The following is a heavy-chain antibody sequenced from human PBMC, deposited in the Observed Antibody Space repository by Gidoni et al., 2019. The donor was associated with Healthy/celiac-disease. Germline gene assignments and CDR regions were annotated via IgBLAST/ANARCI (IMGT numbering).Heavy chain of an antibody. CDR1: GFTFSSYG. CDR3: ARDKGLYSSGSVDY. Sequence: GESGGGVSQPGRSLRLSCAASGFTFSSYGMHWVRQAPGKGLEWVAVIWYDGSNKYYADSVKGRFTISRDNSKNTLYLQMNSLRAEDTAVYYCARDKGLYSSGSVDYWGQGTLVTVSS. CDR2: IWYDGSNK. J-gene: IGHJ4*02. V-gene: IGHV3-33*01. D-gene: IGHD6-19*01.